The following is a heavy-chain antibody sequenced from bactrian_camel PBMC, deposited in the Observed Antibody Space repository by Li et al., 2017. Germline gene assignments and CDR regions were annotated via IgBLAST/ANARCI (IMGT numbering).Heavy chain of an antibody. D-gene: IGHD2*01. V-gene: IGHV3S9*01. Sequence: VQLVESGGGSVQAGGSLRLSCPASGFTLNTYSMAWVRQGPGKGLEWVSSIDSGGSPYYADSVKGRFTISRDNAKNTVYLQLNSLKTEDTARYYCTPGVYWGQGTQVTVS. CDR1: GFTLNTYS. J-gene: IGHJ4*01. CDR3: TPGVY. CDR2: IDSGGSP.